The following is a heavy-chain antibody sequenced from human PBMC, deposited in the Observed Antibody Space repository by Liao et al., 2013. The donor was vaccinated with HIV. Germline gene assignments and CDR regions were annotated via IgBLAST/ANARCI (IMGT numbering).Heavy chain of an antibody. J-gene: IGHJ4*01. CDR3: ARSRQYCRGGSLLLRSAHFDY. D-gene: IGHD2-15*01. CDR1: GGSFSDYY. V-gene: IGHV4-34*01. Sequence: QVQLQQWGAGLLKPSETLSLTCAVYGGSFSDYYWSWIRQPPGKGLEWIGEINHGGSTIHNPSLKSRVTISVDRSKNQFSLNLQSVSAADTAVYYCARSRQYCRGGSLLLRSAHFDYWGQEYWSPSP. CDR2: INHGGST.